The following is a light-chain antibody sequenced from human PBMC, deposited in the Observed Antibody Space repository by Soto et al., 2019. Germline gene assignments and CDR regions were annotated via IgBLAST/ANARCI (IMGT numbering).Light chain of an antibody. Sequence: EIVMTQSPATLSVSPGERATLSCSASQSVSSNLAWYQQKPGQAPRLLIYGASTRATGIPARFSGSGSGTEFTLTTSSLQSEDFALYYCQQYNNWPPLTFGGGTNVDI. CDR3: QQYNNWPPLT. V-gene: IGKV3-15*01. CDR2: GAS. J-gene: IGKJ4*01. CDR1: QSVSSN.